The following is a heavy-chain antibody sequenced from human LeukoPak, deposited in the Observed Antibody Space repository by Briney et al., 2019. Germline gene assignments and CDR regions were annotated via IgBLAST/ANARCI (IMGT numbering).Heavy chain of an antibody. CDR1: GGTFSSYA. CDR3: AREPIAVAGYYYYYGMDV. D-gene: IGHD6-19*01. J-gene: IGHJ6*02. Sequence: ASVKVPCKASGGTFSSYAISWVRQAPGQGLEWMGGIIPIFGTANYAQKFQGRVTITADKSTSTAYMELSSLRSEDTAVYYCAREPIAVAGYYYYYGMDVWGQGTTVTVSS. CDR2: IIPIFGTA. V-gene: IGHV1-69*06.